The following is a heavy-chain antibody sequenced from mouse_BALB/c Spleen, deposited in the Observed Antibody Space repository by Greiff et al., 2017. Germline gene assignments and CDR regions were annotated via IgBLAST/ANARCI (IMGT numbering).Heavy chain of an antibody. Sequence: EVKLVESGPELVKPGASVKMSCKASGYTFTSYVMHWVKQKPGQGLEWIGYINPYNDGTKYNEKFKGKATLTSDKSSSTAYMELSSLTSEDSAVYYCAPIYDGYSGFAYWGQGTLVTVSA. CDR1: GYTFTSYV. CDR2: INPYNDGT. J-gene: IGHJ3*01. V-gene: IGHV1-14*01. CDR3: APIYDGYSGFAY. D-gene: IGHD2-3*01.